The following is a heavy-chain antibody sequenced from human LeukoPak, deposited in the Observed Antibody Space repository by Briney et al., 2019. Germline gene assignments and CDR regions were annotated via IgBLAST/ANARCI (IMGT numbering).Heavy chain of an antibody. V-gene: IGHV4-59*01. CDR2: ISHSGST. Sequence: SETLSLTCSVTGGSINSYYWSWIRQPPGKGLEWIGYISHSGSTDSNPSLKSRVTISLDTSKNQFSLKLTSVTAADTAVYYCAAMRYGRDYYYGMDVWGQGTTVTVSS. CDR1: GGSINSYY. CDR3: AAMRYGRDYYYGMDV. J-gene: IGHJ6*02. D-gene: IGHD1-14*01.